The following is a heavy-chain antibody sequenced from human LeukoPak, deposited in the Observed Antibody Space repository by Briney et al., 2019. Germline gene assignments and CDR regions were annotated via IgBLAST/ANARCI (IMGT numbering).Heavy chain of an antibody. V-gene: IGHV4-34*01. CDR1: GGSFSGYY. CDR3: ARGASGSFSVYFDY. J-gene: IGHJ4*02. CDR2: INHSGST. Sequence: SETLSLTCAVYGGSFSGYYWSWIRQPPGKGLEWIGEINHSGSTNYNPSLKSRVTISVDTSKNQFSLKLSSVTAADTAVYYCARGASGSFSVYFDYWGQGTLVTV. D-gene: IGHD1-26*01.